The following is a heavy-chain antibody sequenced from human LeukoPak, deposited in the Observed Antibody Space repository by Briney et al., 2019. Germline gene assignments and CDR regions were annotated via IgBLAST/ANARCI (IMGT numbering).Heavy chain of an antibody. CDR1: GYTFTGYY. D-gene: IGHD3-10*01. CDR2: MNPNSGNT. CDR3: ARGDPRDEH. V-gene: IGHV1-8*02. Sequence: ASVKVSCKASGYTFTGYYMHWVRQAPGQGLEWMGWMNPNSGNTGYAQKFQGRVTMTRNTSISTAYMELSSLRSEDTAVYYCARGDPRDEHWGQGTLVTVSS. J-gene: IGHJ4*02.